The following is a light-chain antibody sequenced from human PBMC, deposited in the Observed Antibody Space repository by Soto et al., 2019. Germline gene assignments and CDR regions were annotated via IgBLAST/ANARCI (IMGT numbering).Light chain of an antibody. Sequence: IQMTPSPSSPSASVGDRVTLTCQASQDISNYLNWYQQKPGKAPKLLIYAASSLQSGVPSRFSGSASGTDFTLTISSLQPEDFATYYCLQDYSYPWTFGQGTKVDNK. CDR1: QDISNY. J-gene: IGKJ1*01. CDR2: AAS. V-gene: IGKV1-6*01. CDR3: LQDYSYPWT.